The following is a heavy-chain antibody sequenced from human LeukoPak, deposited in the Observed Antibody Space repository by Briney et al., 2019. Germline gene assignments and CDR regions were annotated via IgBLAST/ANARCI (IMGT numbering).Heavy chain of an antibody. CDR1: GYTFTSYY. D-gene: IGHD3-3*01. CDR3: ARDRWSRYYDFWSGSNDNWFDP. V-gene: IGHV1-46*01. Sequence: GASVKVSCKASGYTFTSYYMHWVRQAPGQGLEWMGIINPSGGSTSYAQKFQGRVTITADESTSTAYMELSSLRSEDTAVYYCARDRWSRYYDFWSGSNDNWFDPWGQGTLVTVSS. J-gene: IGHJ5*02. CDR2: INPSGGST.